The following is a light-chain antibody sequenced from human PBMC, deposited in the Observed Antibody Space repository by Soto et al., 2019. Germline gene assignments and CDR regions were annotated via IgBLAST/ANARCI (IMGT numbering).Light chain of an antibody. CDR3: QQYGSSPYT. V-gene: IGKV3-20*01. Sequence: EIVLTQSPGTLSLSPGERATLSCRASQSVSSGYLAWNQQKPGQAPRLLIYGASIRATGIPDRFSGSGSGTDFTLTISRLEPEDFAVYYCQQYGSSPYTFGQGTKLEIK. CDR2: GAS. CDR1: QSVSSGY. J-gene: IGKJ2*01.